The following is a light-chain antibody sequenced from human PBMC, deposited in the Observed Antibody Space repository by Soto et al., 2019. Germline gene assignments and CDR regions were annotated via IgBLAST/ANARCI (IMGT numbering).Light chain of an antibody. V-gene: IGLV2-23*01. CDR2: EGS. CDR1: SSDVGSYNL. CDR3: CSYAGSFWV. Sequence: QSALTQPASVSGSPGQSITISCTGTSSDVGSYNLVSWYQQHPGKPPKLMIYEGSKRPSGVSNRFSGSKSGNTASLTISGLQAEDEADYYCCSYAGSFWVFGGGTKLTVL. J-gene: IGLJ3*02.